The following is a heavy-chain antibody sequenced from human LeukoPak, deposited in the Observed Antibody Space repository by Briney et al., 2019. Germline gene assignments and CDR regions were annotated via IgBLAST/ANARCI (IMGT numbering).Heavy chain of an antibody. CDR2: IYYSGST. J-gene: IGHJ4*02. D-gene: IGHD3-22*01. CDR3: ARIANYYDSSGKPVDY. CDR1: GGSISSYY. Sequence: SETLSLTCTVSGGSISSYYWSWIRQPPGKGLEWIGYIYYSGSTNYNPSLKSRVTISVDTSKNQFSLKLSSVTAADTAVYYCARIANYYDSSGKPVDYWGQGTLVTVSS. V-gene: IGHV4-59*01.